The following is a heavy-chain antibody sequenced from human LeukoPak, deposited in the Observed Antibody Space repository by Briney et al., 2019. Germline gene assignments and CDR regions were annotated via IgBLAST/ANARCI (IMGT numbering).Heavy chain of an antibody. Sequence: ASVKVSCKASGYTFTSYGISWVRQAPGQGREWMGWISAYNGNTNYAQKLQGRVTMTTDTSTSTAYMELRSLRSDDTAVYYCARYIKTYYDFSPDAFDTWGQGTMVTVSS. CDR3: ARYIKTYYDFSPDAFDT. CDR2: ISAYNGNT. D-gene: IGHD3-3*01. CDR1: GYTFTSYG. V-gene: IGHV1-18*01. J-gene: IGHJ3*02.